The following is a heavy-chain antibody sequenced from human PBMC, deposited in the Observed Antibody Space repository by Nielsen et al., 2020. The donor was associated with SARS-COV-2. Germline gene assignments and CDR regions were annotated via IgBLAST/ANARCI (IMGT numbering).Heavy chain of an antibody. CDR1: GFIFSSYG. D-gene: IGHD3-16*01. J-gene: IGHJ6*02. V-gene: IGHV3-23*01. CDR2: ISGSGGST. Sequence: GESLKISCTASGFIFSSYGMSWVRQASGKGLEWVSAISGSGGSTYYADSVKGRLTISRNNSKNTLYLQMNSLRAEDTAVYYCARGGGGMDVWGQGTTVTVSS. CDR3: ARGGGGMDV.